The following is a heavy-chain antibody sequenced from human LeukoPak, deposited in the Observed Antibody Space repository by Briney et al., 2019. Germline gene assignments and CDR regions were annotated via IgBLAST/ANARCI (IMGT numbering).Heavy chain of an antibody. D-gene: IGHD2-2*01. CDR2: IDSSSYI. CDR1: GFTFSSYN. V-gene: IGHV3-21*01. J-gene: IGHJ4*02. CDR3: VRVLRDIVVVPAALDY. Sequence: GGSLRLSCVASGFTFSSYNMNWVRQAPGKGLEWVSTIDSSSYIYYADSVKGRFTISRDDAKNSLYLQMNSLRTEDTAVYYCVRVLRDIVVVPAALDYRGQGTLVTVSS.